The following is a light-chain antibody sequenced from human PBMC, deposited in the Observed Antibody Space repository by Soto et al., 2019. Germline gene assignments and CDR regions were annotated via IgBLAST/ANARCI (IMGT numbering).Light chain of an antibody. CDR2: GAS. CDR3: QQYGSSPLT. J-gene: IGKJ1*01. V-gene: IGKV3-20*01. CDR1: QSVSSYY. Sequence: EIVLRQSPGTLSLSPGERATLSCRASQSVSSYYLAWYQQKPGQAPRLLIYGASSRATGIPDRFSGSGSGTDFTLTISRLDPEDFAVYYCQQYGSSPLTFGQGTKVDIK.